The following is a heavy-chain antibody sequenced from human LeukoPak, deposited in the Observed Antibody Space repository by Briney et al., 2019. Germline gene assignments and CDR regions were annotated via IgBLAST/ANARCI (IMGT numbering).Heavy chain of an antibody. D-gene: IGHD3-22*01. CDR1: GFTSSSNY. V-gene: IGHV3-53*01. Sequence: GASLMSSCAASGFTSSSNYMSWGRQPPGKGLGWVSVIYIGGSTYSADSVKGRFTISRDNSKNTQYLQMNSLRAEDTAVYYCARTPPGYYDSSGYAFDIWGQGTMVTVSS. CDR2: IYIGGST. CDR3: ARTPPGYYDSSGYAFDI. J-gene: IGHJ3*02.